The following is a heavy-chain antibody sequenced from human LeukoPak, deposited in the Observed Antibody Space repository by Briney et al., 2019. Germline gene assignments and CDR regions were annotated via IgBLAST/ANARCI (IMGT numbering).Heavy chain of an antibody. J-gene: IGHJ4*02. CDR2: IYSGDSDT. V-gene: IGHV5-51*01. CDR3: ARHASYYGSGSYYFREIDY. CDR1: GYSFTSYW. D-gene: IGHD3-10*01. Sequence: GESLKISCKGSGYSFTSYWIGWVRQMPGKGLEWMGIIYSGDSDTRYSTSFQGQVTISADKSISTAYLQWSSLKASDTAMYYCARHASYYGSGSYYFREIDYWGQGTLVTVSS.